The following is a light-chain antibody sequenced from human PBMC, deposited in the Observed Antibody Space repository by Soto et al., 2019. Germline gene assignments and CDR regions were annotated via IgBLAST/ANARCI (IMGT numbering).Light chain of an antibody. V-gene: IGLV2-14*01. CDR3: SSYSRTSTLVL. CDR2: EVI. Sequence: QSALTQTASVSGSPGQSITISCTGTTSDVGGYNYVSWYQQHPGEAPKLIIYEVINRPSGISNRFSGSKSGNTASLTISGLQAEDEADYYCSSYSRTSTLVLFGGGTKVTVL. CDR1: TSDVGGYNY. J-gene: IGLJ2*01.